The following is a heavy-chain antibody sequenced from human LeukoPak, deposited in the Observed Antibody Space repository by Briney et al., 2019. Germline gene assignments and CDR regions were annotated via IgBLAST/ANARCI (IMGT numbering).Heavy chain of an antibody. D-gene: IGHD2-15*01. CDR3: ARVPTRYCSGGSCYHWFDP. J-gene: IGHJ5*02. CDR2: IIPIFGTA. Sequence: SVKVSCKASGGTFSSYAISWVRQAPGQGLEWMGGIIPIFGTANYAQKFQGRVTITADESTSTAYMELSSLRSEDTAVYYCARVPTRYCSGGSCYHWFDPWGQGTLVTVSS. V-gene: IGHV1-69*13. CDR1: GGTFSSYA.